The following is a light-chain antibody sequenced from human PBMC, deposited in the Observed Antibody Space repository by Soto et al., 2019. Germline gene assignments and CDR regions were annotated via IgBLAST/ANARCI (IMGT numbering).Light chain of an antibody. J-gene: IGKJ2*01. CDR3: QQYNSYSGA. V-gene: IGKV1-5*03. CDR1: QSISSW. Sequence: DIQMTQPPSTLSASVGDRVTITCRASQSISSWLAWYQQRPGKAPKLLIYMASTLQSGVPSRFSGSGSGTEFTLTISSLQPDDFATYYCQQYNSYSGAFGQGTKLEIK. CDR2: MAS.